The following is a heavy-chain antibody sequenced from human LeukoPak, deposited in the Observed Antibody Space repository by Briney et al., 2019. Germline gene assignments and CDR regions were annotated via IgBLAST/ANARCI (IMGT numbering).Heavy chain of an antibody. Sequence: SVKVSCKASGYTFTGYYMHWVRQAPGQGFEWMGGIIPIFGTANYAQKVQGRVTITADESTSTAYMELSSLRSEDTAVYYCARDRDSDGYGYRGYDYWFDPWGQGTLVTVSS. J-gene: IGHJ5*02. CDR3: ARDRDSDGYGYRGYDYWFDP. CDR1: GYTFTGYY. D-gene: IGHD5-12*01. V-gene: IGHV1-69*13. CDR2: IIPIFGTA.